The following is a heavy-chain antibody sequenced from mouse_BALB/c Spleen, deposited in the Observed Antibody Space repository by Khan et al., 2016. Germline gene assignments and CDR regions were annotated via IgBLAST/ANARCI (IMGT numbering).Heavy chain of an antibody. CDR3: TRSAYGNHPYYAMDY. V-gene: IGHV1-61*01. J-gene: IGHJ4*01. CDR1: GYSFTRYW. Sequence: QVQLQQPGTELVRPGASVKLSCKASGYSFTRYWMNWVKQRPGQGLEWIGMIHPSDSESRLNQKFKDTATLTVDNSSSIAYMQLSSPTSEDSAVYYCTRSAYGNHPYYAMDYWGQGTSVTVSS. D-gene: IGHD2-1*01. CDR2: IHPSDSES.